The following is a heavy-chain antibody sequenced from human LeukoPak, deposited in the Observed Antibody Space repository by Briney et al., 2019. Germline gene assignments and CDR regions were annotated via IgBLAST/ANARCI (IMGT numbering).Heavy chain of an antibody. V-gene: IGHV1-69*04. J-gene: IGHJ4*02. CDR1: GGTFSSYT. CDR2: IIPILGIA. Sequence: SVKVSCKASGGTFSSYTISWVRQAPGQGLEWMGRIIPILGIANYAQKFQGRVTITADKSTSTAYMELSSLRSEDRAVYYCARDGAVYCSGGSCWDYWGQGTLVTVSS. CDR3: ARDGAVYCSGGSCWDY. D-gene: IGHD2-15*01.